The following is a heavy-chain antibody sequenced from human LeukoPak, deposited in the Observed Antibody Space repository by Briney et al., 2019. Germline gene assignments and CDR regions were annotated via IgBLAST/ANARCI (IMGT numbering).Heavy chain of an antibody. CDR2: IWYDGSHT. Sequence: PGGSLRLSCAASGFSFSSYGMRWVRQAPGKGLEWVGDIWYDGSHTYYADSVKGRFTISRDNSKNTLYLQMNSLRVADTAVYYCAKIPFPYYYDSSGPYWGQGTLVTVSS. D-gene: IGHD3-22*01. J-gene: IGHJ4*02. CDR3: AKIPFPYYYDSSGPY. V-gene: IGHV3-33*06. CDR1: GFSFSSYG.